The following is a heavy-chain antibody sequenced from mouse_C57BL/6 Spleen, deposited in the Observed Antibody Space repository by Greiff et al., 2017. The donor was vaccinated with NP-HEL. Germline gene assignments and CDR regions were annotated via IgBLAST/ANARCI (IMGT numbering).Heavy chain of an antibody. V-gene: IGHV3-6*01. CDR1: GYSITSGYY. J-gene: IGHJ4*01. CDR3: ARVGPMYDYDCYYAMDY. D-gene: IGHD2-4*01. Sequence: EVQLVESGPGLVKPSQSLSLTCSVTGYSITSGYYWNWIRQFPGNKLEWMGYISYDGSNNYNPSLKNRISITRDTSKNQFFLKLNSVTTEDTATYYCARVGPMYDYDCYYAMDYWGQGTSVTVSS. CDR2: ISYDGSN.